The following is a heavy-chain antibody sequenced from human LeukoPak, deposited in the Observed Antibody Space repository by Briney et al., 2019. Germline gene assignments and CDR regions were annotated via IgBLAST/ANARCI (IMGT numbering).Heavy chain of an antibody. D-gene: IGHD6-25*01. CDR2: INPNSGGS. J-gene: IGHJ6*02. CDR1: GYTFTGYY. V-gene: IGHV1-2*02. CDR3: ARGSSGSSGWYYYGMDV. Sequence: ASVKVSCKASGYTFTGYYMHWVRQAPGQGLEWMGWINPNSGGSDYAQKFHGRVTMTRDTSITTAYMELNSLTPDDTAVYYCARGSSGSSGWYYYGMDVWGQGTTVTVSS.